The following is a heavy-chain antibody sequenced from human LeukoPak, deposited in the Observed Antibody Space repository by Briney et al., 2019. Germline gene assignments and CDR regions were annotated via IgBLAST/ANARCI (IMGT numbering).Heavy chain of an antibody. D-gene: IGHD2-15*01. CDR2: IRGSGGST. V-gene: IGHV3-53*01. CDR1: GFTVSSNY. Sequence: PGGSLRLSCAASGFTVSSNYMSWVRQAPGRGLEWVSTIRGSGGSTYYADSVKGRFTISRDISKNTLYLQMNNLRAEDTAVYYCARYCSGGNCYSGLVYWGQGTLVAVSS. J-gene: IGHJ4*02. CDR3: ARYCSGGNCYSGLVY.